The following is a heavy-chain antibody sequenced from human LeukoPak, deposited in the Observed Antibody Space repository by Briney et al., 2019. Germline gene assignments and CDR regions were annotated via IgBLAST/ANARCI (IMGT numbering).Heavy chain of an antibody. Sequence: GGSLRLSCAASGFTFSRLWMHWVRQDPGKGLVWVSRINSDGSFTSYADSVKGRFTISRDNAKNTLYLQMNSLRAEDTAVYYCARAGMYYYDSSGGGDAFDIWGQGTMVTVSS. J-gene: IGHJ3*02. V-gene: IGHV3-74*01. CDR1: GFTFSRLW. CDR3: ARAGMYYYDSSGGGDAFDI. D-gene: IGHD3-22*01. CDR2: INSDGSFT.